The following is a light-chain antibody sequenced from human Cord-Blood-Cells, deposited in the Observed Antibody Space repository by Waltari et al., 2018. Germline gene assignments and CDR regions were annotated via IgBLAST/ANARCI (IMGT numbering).Light chain of an antibody. CDR2: AAS. V-gene: IGKV1-9*01. J-gene: IGKJ4*01. Sequence: DIQLTQSPSFLSASVGDRVTITCRASQGISSYLAWYQQKPGKAPKLLIYAASTLQSGVPSSPRGSGSGTEFTLTISSLQPEDFATYYCQQLNSYPLTFGGGTKVEIK. CDR3: QQLNSYPLT. CDR1: QGISSY.